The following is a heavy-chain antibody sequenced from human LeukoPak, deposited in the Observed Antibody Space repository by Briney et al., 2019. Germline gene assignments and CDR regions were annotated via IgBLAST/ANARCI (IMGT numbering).Heavy chain of an antibody. CDR1: GGSFSGYY. J-gene: IGHJ4*02. CDR2: INHSGST. Sequence: PSETLSLTCAVYGGSFSGYYWSWIRQPPGKGLEWIGEINHSGSTNYNPSLKSRVTILVDTSKNQFSLKLSSVTAADTAVYYCARVPNLYYYDSSGYSHWGQGTLVTVSS. V-gene: IGHV4-34*01. D-gene: IGHD3-22*01. CDR3: ARVPNLYYYDSSGYSH.